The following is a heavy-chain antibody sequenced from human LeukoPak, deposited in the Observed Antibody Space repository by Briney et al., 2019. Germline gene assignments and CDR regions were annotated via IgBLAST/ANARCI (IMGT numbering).Heavy chain of an antibody. V-gene: IGHV3-23*01. D-gene: IGHD4-17*01. CDR3: ARDSGWTFYGDYPL. CDR1: GFTFSSYG. CDR2: ISGSGGST. J-gene: IGHJ4*02. Sequence: GGSLRLSCAASGFTFSSYGMSWVRQAPGKGLEWVSAISGSGGSTYYADSVKGRFTISRDNSKNTLYLQMNSLRAEDTAVYYCARDSGWTFYGDYPLWGQGTLVTVSS.